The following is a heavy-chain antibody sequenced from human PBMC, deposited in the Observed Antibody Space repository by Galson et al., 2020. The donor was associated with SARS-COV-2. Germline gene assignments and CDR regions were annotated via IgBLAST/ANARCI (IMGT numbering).Heavy chain of an antibody. CDR1: GFTFSSYA. V-gene: IGHV3-30*04. CDR2: ISYDGSNK. Sequence: GESLKISCAASGFTFSSYAMHWVRQAPGKGLEWVAVISYDGSNKYYADSVKGRFTISRDNSKNTLYLQMNSLRAEDTAVYYCASERATTYYYDSSGYSPNDYWGQGTLVTVSS. J-gene: IGHJ4*02. CDR3: ASERATTYYYDSSGYSPNDY. D-gene: IGHD3-22*01.